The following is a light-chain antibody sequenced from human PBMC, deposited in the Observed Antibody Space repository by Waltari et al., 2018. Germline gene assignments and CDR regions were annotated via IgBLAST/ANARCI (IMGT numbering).Light chain of an antibody. J-gene: IGKJ1*01. CDR3: QHYEGWPPWT. V-gene: IGKV3-15*01. Sequence: EIVLTQSPATLSVSPGERATLSCRASQSVSTKVAWSQQRPGQAPRLLIYAASSRATGVPARFGGSGSETDFTLTISGLQSEDFAVYYCQHYEGWPPWTFGQGTKV. CDR2: AAS. CDR1: QSVSTK.